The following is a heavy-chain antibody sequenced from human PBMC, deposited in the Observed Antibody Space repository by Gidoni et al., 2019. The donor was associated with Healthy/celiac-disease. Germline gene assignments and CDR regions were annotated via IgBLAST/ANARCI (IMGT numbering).Heavy chain of an antibody. D-gene: IGHD5-12*01. V-gene: IGHV1-24*01. CDR2: FDPEDGET. CDR1: GYTLTELS. Sequence: QVQLVQSGAEVKKPGASVKVSCKVSGYTLTELSMHWVRQAPGKGLEWMGGFDPEDGETIYAQKFQGRVTMTEDTSTDTAYMELSSLRSEDTAVYYCAIDKRWLQLGTRAFDIWGQGTMVTVSS. CDR3: AIDKRWLQLGTRAFDI. J-gene: IGHJ3*02.